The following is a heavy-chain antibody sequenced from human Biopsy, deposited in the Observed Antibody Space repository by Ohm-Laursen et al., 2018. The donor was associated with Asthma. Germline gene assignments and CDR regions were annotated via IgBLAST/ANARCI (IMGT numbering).Heavy chain of an antibody. CDR3: ARMITMIQAANYYSYAMDV. J-gene: IGHJ6*02. Sequence: TLSLTCTVSGDSINSGGYSGDWIRRPPRKGLGWVGYLFYSGTTHYNPSLKSRGTISVDRSKRQFSLKVNSVTAADTAVYYCARMITMIQAANYYSYAMDVWGQGTTVTVSS. V-gene: IGHV4-30-2*01. CDR2: LFYSGTT. D-gene: IGHD3-22*01. CDR1: GDSINSGGYS.